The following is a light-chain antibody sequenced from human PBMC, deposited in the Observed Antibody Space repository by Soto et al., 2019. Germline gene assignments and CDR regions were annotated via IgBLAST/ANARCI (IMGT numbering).Light chain of an antibody. CDR1: SSDVGGYEY. V-gene: IGLV2-8*01. CDR3: SSYTSSTTQV. Sequence: QSVLTQPPSASGSPGQSVTISCTGSSSDVGGYEYVSWYQQHPGKAPKLIIYEVIKRPSGVPDRFSGSKSGNTASLTISGLQAEDEADYYCSSYTSSTTQVFGGGTKLTVL. J-gene: IGLJ3*02. CDR2: EVI.